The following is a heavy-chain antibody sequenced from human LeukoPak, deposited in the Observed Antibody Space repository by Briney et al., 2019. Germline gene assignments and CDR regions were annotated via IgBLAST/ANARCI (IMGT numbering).Heavy chain of an antibody. V-gene: IGHV3-7*01. CDR3: ATKGTTHYHYYMDV. CDR2: IKQDGSEK. CDR1: GFTFSSYW. D-gene: IGHD4-11*01. Sequence: AGGSLRLSCAASGFTFSSYWMSWVRQAPGKGLEWVANIKQDGSEKYYVDSVKGRFTISRDNAKNSLYLQMNSLRAEDTAVYYCATKGTTHYHYYMDVWGKGTTVTVSS. J-gene: IGHJ6*03.